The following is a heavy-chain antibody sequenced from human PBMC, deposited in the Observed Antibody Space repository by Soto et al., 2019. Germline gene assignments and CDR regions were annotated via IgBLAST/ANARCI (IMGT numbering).Heavy chain of an antibody. CDR3: ARGGYCSSTSCYSLGWCDP. V-gene: IGHV1-3*01. CDR2: INVGNGNT. CDR1: GYTFTKYA. Sequence: QVQLVQSGAEGKKPGASVKVSCKASGYTFTKYAMHWVRQAPGQRLEWMGWINVGNGNTEYSQKFQGRVTITRGTSASTAYMELRSLRSEDTAVYYWARGGYCSSTSCYSLGWCDPWGQGNLVTVSS. D-gene: IGHD2-2*02. J-gene: IGHJ5*02.